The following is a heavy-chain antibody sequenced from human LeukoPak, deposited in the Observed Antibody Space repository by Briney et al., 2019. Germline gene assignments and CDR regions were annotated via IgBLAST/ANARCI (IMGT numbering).Heavy chain of an antibody. J-gene: IGHJ5*02. D-gene: IGHD1-26*01. Sequence: PSETLSLTCSVSGASISSYYWNWIRQPPGKGLEWIGNIYTSGSTNYNPSLKGRVTISLDTSKDQFSLKLTSVTAADTAFYYCAKDWELGSWGQGTLVTVSS. CDR3: AKDWELGS. CDR2: IYTSGST. V-gene: IGHV4-59*01. CDR1: GASISSYY.